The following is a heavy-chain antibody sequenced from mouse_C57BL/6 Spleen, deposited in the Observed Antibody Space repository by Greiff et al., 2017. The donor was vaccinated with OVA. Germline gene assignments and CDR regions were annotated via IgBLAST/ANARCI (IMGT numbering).Heavy chain of an antibody. CDR1: GFNIKDYY. V-gene: IGHV14-2*01. Sequence: VQLQQSGAELVKPGASVKLSCTASGFNIKDYYMHWVKQRTEQGLEWIGRIDPEAGETKSASKFQGKATITADTSSYTAYLQRGRLTSEDTGVYYCARWDYDAEGYAYWGQGTLVTVSA. CDR2: IDPEAGET. CDR3: ARWDYDAEGYAY. D-gene: IGHD2-4*01. J-gene: IGHJ3*01.